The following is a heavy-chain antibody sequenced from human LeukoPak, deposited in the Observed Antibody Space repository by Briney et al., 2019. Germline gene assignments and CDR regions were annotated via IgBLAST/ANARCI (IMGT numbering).Heavy chain of an antibody. CDR2: TIPILGIA. CDR1: GGTFSSYA. V-gene: IGHV1-69*04. Sequence: ASVKVSCKASGGTFSSYAISWVRQAPGQGLEWMGRTIPILGIANYAQKFQGRVTITADKSTSTAYMELSSLRSEDTAVYYCASGGLTNYYDSSGYYSHYYYGMDVWGQGTTVTVSS. J-gene: IGHJ6*02. D-gene: IGHD3-22*01. CDR3: ASGGLTNYYDSSGYYSHYYYGMDV.